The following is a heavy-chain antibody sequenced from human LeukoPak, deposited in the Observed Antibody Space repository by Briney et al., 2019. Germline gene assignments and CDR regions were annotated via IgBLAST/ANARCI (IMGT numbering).Heavy chain of an antibody. CDR2: IKSKTDGGTT. Sequence: GGSLRLSCAASRFTFSSYSMNWVRQAPGKGLEWVGRIKSKTDGGTTDYAAPVKGRFTISRDDSKNTLYLQMNSLKTEDTAVYYCTTDPIESVIPTQFDYWGQGTLVTVSS. CDR3: TTDPIESVIPTQFDY. J-gene: IGHJ4*02. V-gene: IGHV3-15*01. D-gene: IGHD2-21*01. CDR1: RFTFSSYS.